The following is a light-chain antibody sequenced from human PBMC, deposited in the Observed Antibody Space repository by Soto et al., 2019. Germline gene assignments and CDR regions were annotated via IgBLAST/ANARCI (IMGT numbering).Light chain of an antibody. J-gene: IGKJ2*01. V-gene: IGKV3-20*01. CDR3: QQYGSSRYT. Sequence: EIVLTQSPGTLSLSQGERATLSCRATQSVSSSYLAWYQHKPGQAPRLLIYVASSRATGIPDRLSGNGSRTNFTLTISRLKPEDLAVYYSQQYGSSRYTFGQGTKLEMK. CDR1: QSVSSSY. CDR2: VAS.